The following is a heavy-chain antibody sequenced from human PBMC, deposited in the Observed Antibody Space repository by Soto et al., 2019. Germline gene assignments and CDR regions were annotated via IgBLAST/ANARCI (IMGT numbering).Heavy chain of an antibody. V-gene: IGHV1-2*02. Sequence: ASVKVSCKASGYTFTGHYIHWVRQAPEQGPEWMGEIGPESGATRYAQRFQGRVTMTTDTSTSTAYMELRGLRSDDTAVYYCARIGVSSGHESPDFDSWGQGTLVTVSS. J-gene: IGHJ4*02. CDR3: ARIGVSSGHESPDFDS. CDR2: IGPESGAT. D-gene: IGHD3-16*01. CDR1: GYTFTGHY.